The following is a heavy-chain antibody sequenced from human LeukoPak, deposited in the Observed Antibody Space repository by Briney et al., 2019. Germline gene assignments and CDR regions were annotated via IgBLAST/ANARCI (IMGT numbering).Heavy chain of an antibody. J-gene: IGHJ5*02. D-gene: IGHD6-13*01. V-gene: IGHV4-59*01. Sequence: PSETLALTCTVSGGSISSYYCSWIRQPPGKGLEWIGDIYYIGRTNYNPCLKSRVTISVDTSKNQFSLKLSSVTAADVAVYYCARAPWKQLSTGYNWFDPWGQGTLVTVSS. CDR2: IYYIGRT. CDR3: ARAPWKQLSTGYNWFDP. CDR1: GGSISSYY.